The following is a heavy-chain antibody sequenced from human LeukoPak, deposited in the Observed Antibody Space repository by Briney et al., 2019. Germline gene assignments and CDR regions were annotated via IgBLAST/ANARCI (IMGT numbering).Heavy chain of an antibody. J-gene: IGHJ4*02. CDR2: ISGSDGST. Sequence: PGGSLRLSCVASGFTFSSYAMNWVRQAPGKGLEWVSAISGSDGSTYYADSVKGRFTISRDNSKNTLYLQLNSLRAEDTAVYYCAKAKTGTNFCDDYWGQGTLVTVSS. CDR3: AKAKTGTNFCDDY. D-gene: IGHD1-7*01. V-gene: IGHV3-23*01. CDR1: GFTFSSYA.